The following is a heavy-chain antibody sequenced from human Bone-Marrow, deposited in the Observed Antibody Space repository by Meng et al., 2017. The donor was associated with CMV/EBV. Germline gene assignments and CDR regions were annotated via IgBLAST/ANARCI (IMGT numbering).Heavy chain of an antibody. CDR2: INHSGST. V-gene: IGHV4-34*01. J-gene: IGHJ6*02. Sequence: SDTLSLTCAVYGGSFSGYYWSWIRQPPGKGLEWIGEINHSGSTNYNPSLKSRVTISVDTSKNQFSLKLSSVTAADTAVYYCARGTIVVVPAAIGQSGYYYYYGMDVWGQGTTVTVSS. CDR1: GGSFSGYY. D-gene: IGHD2-2*01. CDR3: ARGTIVVVPAAIGQSGYYYYYGMDV.